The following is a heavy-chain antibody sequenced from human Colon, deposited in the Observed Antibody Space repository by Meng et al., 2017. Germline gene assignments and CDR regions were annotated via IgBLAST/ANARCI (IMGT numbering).Heavy chain of an antibody. CDR1: GYRFTSYG. J-gene: IGHJ4*02. V-gene: IGHV1-3*01. CDR2: IYPADGNR. Sequence: QVQLVQSGAELKKPGASFKVSCHASGYRFTSYGMHWLRQAPGQRPGWMGWIYPADGNRRYSQKFQDRLPITTDTFARTAYMELSSLRSEDTAVYFCARDERGGPYYFDYWGQGTLVTVSS. CDR3: ARDERGGPYYFDY.